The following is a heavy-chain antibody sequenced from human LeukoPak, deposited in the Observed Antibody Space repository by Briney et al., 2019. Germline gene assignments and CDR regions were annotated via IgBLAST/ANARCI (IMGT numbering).Heavy chain of an antibody. J-gene: IGHJ6*02. CDR2: MNPNSGNT. Sequence: ASVKASCKASGYTLTSYDINWVRQATGQGLEWMGWMNPNSGNTGYAQKFQGRVTMTRNTSISTAYMELSSLRSEDTAVYYCARSAPVVTAFYYHYYGMDVWGQGTTVTVSS. CDR3: ARSAPVVTAFYYHYYGMDV. CDR1: GYTLTSYD. D-gene: IGHD2-21*02. V-gene: IGHV1-8*01.